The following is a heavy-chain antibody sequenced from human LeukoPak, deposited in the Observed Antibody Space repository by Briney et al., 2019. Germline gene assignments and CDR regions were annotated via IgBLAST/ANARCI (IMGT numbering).Heavy chain of an antibody. J-gene: IGHJ4*02. CDR1: GYTFTSYG. CDR2: SSAYNGNT. V-gene: IGHV1-18*01. D-gene: IGHD1-14*01. Sequence: GASVKVSCKASGYTFTSYGISGVGQARGQGREWMGWSSAYNGNTNYAQKLQGRVTITTDTSTSTAYMELRSLRSDDTAVYYCARVTQPPRGAGFDYWGQGTLVTVSS. CDR3: ARVTQPPRGAGFDY.